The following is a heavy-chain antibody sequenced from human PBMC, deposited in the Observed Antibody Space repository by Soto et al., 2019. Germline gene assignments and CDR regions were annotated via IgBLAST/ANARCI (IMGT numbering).Heavy chain of an antibody. CDR3: AKEPYSFTWYGSNGLDV. CDR1: GFSFSSYG. Sequence: GGSLRLSCAASGFSFSSYGMHWVRQAPGKGLEWLTLISDDGSNKKYVDSVRGRFTISRDNSENTLNLQMKSLRPEDTAVYYCAKEPYSFTWYGSNGLDVWGQGTTVTVSS. J-gene: IGHJ6*02. D-gene: IGHD6-13*01. V-gene: IGHV3-30*18. CDR2: ISDDGSNK.